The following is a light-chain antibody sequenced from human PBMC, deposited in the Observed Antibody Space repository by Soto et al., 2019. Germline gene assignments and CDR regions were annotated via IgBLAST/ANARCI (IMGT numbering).Light chain of an antibody. J-gene: IGKJ2*01. CDR2: GAS. V-gene: IGKV3-15*01. CDR3: QQYNNWPYT. Sequence: EIVMTQSPATLSVSPGERATLSCRASQRVSRNFAWYRQKPGQAPTLLIYGASTRATGTPARFSGSGSGTEFTLTISSLQSEDFAVYYCQQYNNWPYTFGQGTKLEIK. CDR1: QRVSRN.